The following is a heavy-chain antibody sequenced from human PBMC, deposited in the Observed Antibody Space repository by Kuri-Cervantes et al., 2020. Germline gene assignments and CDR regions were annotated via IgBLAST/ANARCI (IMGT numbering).Heavy chain of an antibody. CDR2: IHYSGST. Sequence: SETLSPTCTVYGGSMSSYYWSWNRQPPGKVLEWSAYIHYSGSTDYNVSMKSRATISVDTSKNQFSLKLRSVTDADTAVYYCARGPGGDYYYYLDVWGKGTTVTVSS. D-gene: IGHD3-10*01. V-gene: IGHV4-59*01. CDR3: ARGPGGDYYYYLDV. J-gene: IGHJ6*03. CDR1: GGSMSSYY.